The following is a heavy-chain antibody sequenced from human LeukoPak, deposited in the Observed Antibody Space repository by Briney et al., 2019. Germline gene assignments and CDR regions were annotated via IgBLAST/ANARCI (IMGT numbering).Heavy chain of an antibody. D-gene: IGHD4-17*01. CDR3: ARAPKVIRAEDYYGMDV. CDR2: IKQDGIEK. J-gene: IGHJ6*02. CDR1: GFTLSNHW. V-gene: IGHV3-7*01. Sequence: PGGSLRLSCAASGFTLSNHWMIWVRQAPGKGLECVANIKQDGIEKYYLDSVKGRFTISRENAKNSLYLQMNSLRAGDTAVYYCARAPKVIRAEDYYGMDVWGQGTTVTVSS.